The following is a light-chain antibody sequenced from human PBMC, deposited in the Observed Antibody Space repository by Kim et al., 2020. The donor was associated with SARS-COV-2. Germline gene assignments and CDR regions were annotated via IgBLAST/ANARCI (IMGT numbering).Light chain of an antibody. CDR1: SSNIGSNY. V-gene: IGLV1-47*01. CDR3: GAWDGSLGAGV. Sequence: GQKVTISCSGSSSNIGSNYVSWYQQLPGTAPKLLIYSNNERPSGVPDRFSGSKSGTSASLAIRGLRSGDEADYYCGAWDGSLGAGVFGGGTQLTVL. CDR2: SNN. J-gene: IGLJ3*02.